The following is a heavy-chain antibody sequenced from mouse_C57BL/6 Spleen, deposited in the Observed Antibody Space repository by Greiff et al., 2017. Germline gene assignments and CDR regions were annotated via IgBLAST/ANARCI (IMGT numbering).Heavy chain of an antibody. CDR3: AKRGGDYNEGPLWYFDV. D-gene: IGHD2-4*01. CDR2: INPGDGDT. Sequence: VQLQQSGAELVKPGASVKISCKASGYAFSSYWMNWVKQRPGKGLEWIGQINPGDGDTKYTGKFKGKATLTADKSSSTAYMPLSSLTSEVSAVYCGAKRGGDYNEGPLWYFDVWGTGTTVTVSS. V-gene: IGHV1-80*01. J-gene: IGHJ1*03. CDR1: GYAFSSYW.